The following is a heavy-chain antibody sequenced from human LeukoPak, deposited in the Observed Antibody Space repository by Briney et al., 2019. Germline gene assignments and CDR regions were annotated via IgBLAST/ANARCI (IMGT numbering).Heavy chain of an antibody. CDR3: ARGAPFDY. V-gene: IGHV4-61*02. CDR1: GGSISSGSYY. J-gene: IGHJ4*02. Sequence: PSETLSLTCTVSGGSISSGSYYWSWIRQPARKGLEWIGRIYTSGSTNYNPSLKSRVTISVDTSKNQFSLKLSSVTAADTAVYYCARGAPFDYWGQGTLVTVSS. CDR2: IYTSGST.